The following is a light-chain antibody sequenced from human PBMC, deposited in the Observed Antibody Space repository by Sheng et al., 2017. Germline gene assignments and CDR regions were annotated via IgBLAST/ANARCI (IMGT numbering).Light chain of an antibody. V-gene: IGKV1-NL1*01. CDR3: QQYYSIPYS. J-gene: IGKJ2*03. CDR2: ATS. CDR1: QGITNY. Sequence: DIQMTQSPSSLSASVGDRVTITCRASQGITNYLAWYQQKPGKVPKLLLYATSKLESGVPSRFSGSGSGTDYTLIISSLQPEDFATYYCQQYYSIPYSFGQGTKLAIK.